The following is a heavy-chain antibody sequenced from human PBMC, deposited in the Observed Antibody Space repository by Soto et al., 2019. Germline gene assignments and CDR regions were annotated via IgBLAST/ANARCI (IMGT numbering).Heavy chain of an antibody. J-gene: IGHJ3*02. CDR2: ISGSGTGI. CDR3: ARAYSDAFDI. D-gene: IGHD2-15*01. Sequence: QVQLVESGGGLVKPGGSLRLSCAASGFTFRDYYMTWIRQAPGKGLEWVSYISGSGTGIYYADSVKGRFTISRDNAKNSLYLQMSSLRAEDTAVYYCARAYSDAFDIWGQGTMVTVSS. V-gene: IGHV3-11*01. CDR1: GFTFRDYY.